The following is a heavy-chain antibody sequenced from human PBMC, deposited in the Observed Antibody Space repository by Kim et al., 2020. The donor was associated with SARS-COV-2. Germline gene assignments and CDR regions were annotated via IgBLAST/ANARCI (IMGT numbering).Heavy chain of an antibody. V-gene: IGHV3-30*07. Sequence: VKGRFTTSRDNSKKTLYLQRTSLRAEDTAVYYCARDLYYYDSSGYYFDYWGQGTLVTVSS. J-gene: IGHJ4*02. CDR3: ARDLYYYDSSGYYFDY. D-gene: IGHD3-22*01.